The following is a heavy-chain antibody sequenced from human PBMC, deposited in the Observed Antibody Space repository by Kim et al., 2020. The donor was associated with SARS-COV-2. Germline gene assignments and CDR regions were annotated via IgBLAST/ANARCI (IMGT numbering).Heavy chain of an antibody. J-gene: IGHJ6*02. CDR2: ISSSGSTI. CDR1: GFTFSSYE. D-gene: IGHD6-19*01. V-gene: IGHV3-48*03. CDR3: ARDQWLGLSVRGGYYGMDV. Sequence: GGSLRLSCAASGFTFSSYEMNWVRQAPGKGLEWVSYISSSGSTIYYADSVKGRFTISRDNAKNSLYLQMNSLRAEDTAVYYCARDQWLGLSVRGGYYGMDVWGQGTTVTVSS.